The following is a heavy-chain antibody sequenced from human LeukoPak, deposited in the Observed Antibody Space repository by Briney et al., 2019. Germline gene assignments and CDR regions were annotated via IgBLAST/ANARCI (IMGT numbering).Heavy chain of an antibody. CDR1: GYSFTSYW. CDR2: IYPGDSDT. D-gene: IGHD6-19*01. Sequence: PGESLEISCKGSGYSFTSYWIGWVRQMPGKGLEWMGIIYPGDSDTRYSPSFQGQVTISADKSISTAYLQWNSLKASSSLKASDTAMYYCARRAGTQGARYFDLWGRGTPVTVSS. J-gene: IGHJ2*01. V-gene: IGHV5-51*01. CDR3: ARRAGTQGARYFDL.